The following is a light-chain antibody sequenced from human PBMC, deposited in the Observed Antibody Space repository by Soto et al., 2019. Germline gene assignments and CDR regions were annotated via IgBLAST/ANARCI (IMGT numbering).Light chain of an antibody. CDR1: SSDVGSDNL. V-gene: IGLV2-23*01. Sequence: QSALTQPASVSGSPGQSITISCAGTSSDVGSDNLVSWYQQHAGKVPKLMIYEGSKRPSGVPNRFSGSQSGNTASLTISGLQAEDEADYYCCSYAGSSSLVFGGGTKLFGGGTKVTVL. J-gene: IGLJ2*01. CDR3: CSYAGSSSLVFGGGTKL. CDR2: EGS.